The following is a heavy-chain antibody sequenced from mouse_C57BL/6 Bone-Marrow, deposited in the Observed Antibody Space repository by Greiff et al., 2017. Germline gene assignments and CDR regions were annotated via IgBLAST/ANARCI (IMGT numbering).Heavy chain of an antibody. CDR1: GYTFTSYW. Sequence: VKLQQPGAELVKPGASVKLSCKASGYTFTSYWMHWVKQRPGQGLEWIGMIHPNSGSTNYNEKFKSKATLTVDKSSSTAYMQLSSLTSEDSAVYYCANAYYSNPVLVRYWGQGTTLTVSS. D-gene: IGHD2-5*01. CDR2: IHPNSGST. CDR3: ANAYYSNPVLVRY. J-gene: IGHJ2*01. V-gene: IGHV1-64*01.